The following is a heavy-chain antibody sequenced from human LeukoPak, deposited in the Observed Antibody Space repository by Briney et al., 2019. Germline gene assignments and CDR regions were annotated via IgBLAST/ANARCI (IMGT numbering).Heavy chain of an antibody. Sequence: SETLSLTCTVSGGSISSYYWSWIRQPPGKGLEWIGEINHSGSTNYNPSLKSRVTISVDTSKNQFSLKLSSVTAADTAVYYCARSRRDPRMLDYWGQGTLVTVSS. CDR2: INHSGST. V-gene: IGHV4-34*01. CDR1: GGSISSYY. CDR3: ARSRRDPRMLDY. J-gene: IGHJ4*02.